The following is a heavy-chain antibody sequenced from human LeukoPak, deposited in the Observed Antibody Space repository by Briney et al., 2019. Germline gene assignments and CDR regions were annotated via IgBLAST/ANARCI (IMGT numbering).Heavy chain of an antibody. V-gene: IGHV3-49*04. D-gene: IGHD1-26*01. CDR3: TRSRGSLPYY. CDR2: IRSKAYGGTT. Sequence: GGSLRLSCTASGFTFGDYAMSWVRQAPGKGLEWVGFIRSKAYGGTTEYAASAKGRFTISRDDSKSIAYLQMNSLKTEDTAVYYCTRSRGSLPYYWGQGTLVTVSS. J-gene: IGHJ4*02. CDR1: GFTFGDYA.